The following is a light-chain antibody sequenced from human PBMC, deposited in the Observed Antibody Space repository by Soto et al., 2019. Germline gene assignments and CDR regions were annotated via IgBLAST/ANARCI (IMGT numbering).Light chain of an antibody. CDR2: EAS. V-gene: IGKV1-39*01. J-gene: IGKJ1*01. CDR3: QQSYSTPWT. Sequence: DIQMTQSPSSLSASVGDRVTLTARASRSISTSLNWYQQKPGKAPKLLIYEASSLQSGVPSRFSGSGSGTDFTLTISSLQPEDFATYYCQQSYSTPWTFGQGTKVDFK. CDR1: RSISTS.